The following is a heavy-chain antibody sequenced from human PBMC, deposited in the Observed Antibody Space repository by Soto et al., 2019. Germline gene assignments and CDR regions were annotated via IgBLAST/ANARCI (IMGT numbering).Heavy chain of an antibody. Sequence: SLRLSCAASEFPFSKFDMHWVRQAPGKGLEWVAVISYDGNNKYYADSVKGRFSISRDNSKNTLSLQINRLRDEDTAVYFRAREGAVQAAIGHYYYGMYGWGQGTTVTVSS. CDR3: AREGAVQAAIGHYYYGMYG. J-gene: IGHJ6*02. D-gene: IGHD2-2*02. CDR2: ISYDGNNK. CDR1: EFPFSKFD. V-gene: IGHV3-30-3*01.